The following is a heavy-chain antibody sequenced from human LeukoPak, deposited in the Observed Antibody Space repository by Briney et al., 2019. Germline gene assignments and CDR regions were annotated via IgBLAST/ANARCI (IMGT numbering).Heavy chain of an antibody. CDR2: INPNSGGT. CDR3: ARPLKTRPGIAAAGAFDP. Sequence: ASVKVYCKASGYTFTGYYMHWVRQAPGQGLEWMGRINPNSGGTNYAQKFQGRVTMTRDTSISTAYMELSRLRSDDTAVSYCARPLKTRPGIAAAGAFDPWGQGTLVTVSS. CDR1: GYTFTGYY. J-gene: IGHJ5*02. D-gene: IGHD6-13*01. V-gene: IGHV1-2*06.